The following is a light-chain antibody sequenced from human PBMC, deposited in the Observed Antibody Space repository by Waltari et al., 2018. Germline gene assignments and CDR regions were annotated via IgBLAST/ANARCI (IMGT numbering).Light chain of an antibody. Sequence: DIVMTQFPDSLSGSLGERATIHCKSSQSVLYRSNNKNYLAWDQHKPGQPPKQLFYWASTRVSEVPDRFSGSGAGTDFTLTISSLQAEDVAVYYCQQYYNSQYTLGQGTKLEI. CDR2: WAS. V-gene: IGKV4-1*01. CDR1: QSVLYRSNNKNY. CDR3: QQYYNSQYT. J-gene: IGKJ2*01.